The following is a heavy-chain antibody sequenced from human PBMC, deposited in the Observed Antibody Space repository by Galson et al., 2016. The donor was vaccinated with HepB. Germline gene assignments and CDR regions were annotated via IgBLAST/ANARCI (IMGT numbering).Heavy chain of an antibody. D-gene: IGHD3-22*01. CDR1: GYTFSDYG. V-gene: IGHV1-18*01. J-gene: IGHJ3*01. CDR3: ARDMYADSSDDALDF. CDR2: ISGYTGFT. Sequence: SVKVSCKASGYTFSDYGIFWVRQAPGQGLEWVGGISGYTGFTNFAQKFRDRVTMTRDTSADTAYMELRSLRSDDTAIYYCARDMYADSSDDALDFWGQGTLVVGSS.